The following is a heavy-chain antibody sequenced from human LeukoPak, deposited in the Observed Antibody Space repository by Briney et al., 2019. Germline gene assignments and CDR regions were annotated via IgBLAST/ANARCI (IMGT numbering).Heavy chain of an antibody. Sequence: GASVKVSCKASGYTFTSYYMHWVRQAPGQGLEWMGWINPNSGGTNYAQKFQGRVTMTRDTSISTAYMDLSRLRSDDTAVYYCANEGYSYGEADYWGQGTLVIVSS. J-gene: IGHJ4*02. CDR2: INPNSGGT. CDR1: GYTFTSYY. V-gene: IGHV1-2*02. D-gene: IGHD5-18*01. CDR3: ANEGYSYGEADY.